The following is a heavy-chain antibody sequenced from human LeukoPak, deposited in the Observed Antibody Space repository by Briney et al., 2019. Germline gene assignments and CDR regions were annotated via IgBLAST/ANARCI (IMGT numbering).Heavy chain of an antibody. V-gene: IGHV1-18*01. CDR1: GYTFTSYG. Sequence: GASVKVSCKASGYTFTSYGISWVRQAPGQGLEWMGWISAYNGNTNYAQKLQGRVTMTTDTSTSTAYMELRSLRSDDTAVYYCARTPYCGGDCYPPYYFDYWGQGTLVTVSS. D-gene: IGHD2-21*02. J-gene: IGHJ4*02. CDR2: ISAYNGNT. CDR3: ARTPYCGGDCYPPYYFDY.